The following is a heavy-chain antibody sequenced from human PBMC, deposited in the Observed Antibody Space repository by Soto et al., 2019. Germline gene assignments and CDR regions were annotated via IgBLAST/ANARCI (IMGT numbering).Heavy chain of an antibody. D-gene: IGHD1-7*01. CDR3: ATMGTPATGLYYFDY. J-gene: IGHJ4*02. Sequence: SETLSLTCAVYGGSFSGNYYWSWIRQPPGKGLEWIGFISYSGSTYYNASLKSRVTISVDTSKNQFSLNLSFVTAADTAVYYCATMGTPATGLYYFDYWGQGTLVT. V-gene: IGHV4-30-4*01. CDR1: GGSFSGNYY. CDR2: ISYSGST.